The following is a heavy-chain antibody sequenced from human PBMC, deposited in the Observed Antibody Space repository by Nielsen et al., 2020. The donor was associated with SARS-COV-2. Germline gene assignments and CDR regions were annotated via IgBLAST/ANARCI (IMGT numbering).Heavy chain of an antibody. CDR3: ARHAATYGGNSYEMDY. D-gene: IGHD4-23*01. CDR2: IDPSDSYT. J-gene: IGHJ4*02. Sequence: KVSCKGSGYSFTSYWISWVRQMPGKGLEWMGRIDPSDSYTNYSPSFQGHVTISADKSISTAYLQWSSLKASDTAMYYCARHAATYGGNSYEMDYWGQGTLVTVSS. CDR1: GYSFTSYW. V-gene: IGHV5-10-1*01.